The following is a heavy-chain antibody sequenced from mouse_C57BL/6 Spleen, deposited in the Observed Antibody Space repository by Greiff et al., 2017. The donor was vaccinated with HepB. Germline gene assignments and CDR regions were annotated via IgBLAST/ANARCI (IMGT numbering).Heavy chain of an antibody. CDR1: GYTFTSYW. CDR3: ARDGTLRDFDY. Sequence: QVQLQQPGAELVKPGASVKLSCKASGYTFTSYWMHWVKQRPGQGLEWIGEIDPSDSYTNYNQKFKGKSTLTVDKSSSTAYMQLSSLTSEDSAVYYCARDGTLRDFDYWGQGTTLTVSS. D-gene: IGHD1-2*01. V-gene: IGHV1-69*01. CDR2: IDPSDSYT. J-gene: IGHJ2*01.